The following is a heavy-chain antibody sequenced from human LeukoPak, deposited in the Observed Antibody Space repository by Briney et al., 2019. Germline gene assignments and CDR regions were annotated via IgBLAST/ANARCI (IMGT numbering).Heavy chain of an antibody. V-gene: IGHV4-34*01. CDR1: GLTFSNAW. Sequence: GSLRLSCAASGLTFSNAWMSWIRQPPGKGLEWIGEINHSGSTNYNPSLKSRVTMSVDTSKNQFSLKLSSVTAADTAVYYCARDQYYYDSSGYLIFDYWGQGTLVTVSS. J-gene: IGHJ4*02. D-gene: IGHD3-22*01. CDR2: INHSGST. CDR3: ARDQYYYDSSGYLIFDY.